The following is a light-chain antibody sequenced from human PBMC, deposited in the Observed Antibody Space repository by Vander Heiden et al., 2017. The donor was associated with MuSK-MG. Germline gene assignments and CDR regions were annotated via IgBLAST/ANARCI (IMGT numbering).Light chain of an antibody. CDR2: WAS. J-gene: IGKJ1*01. Sequence: DIVMTQSPDSLAVSLGEGATINCRSSQSLLYSSNYKNYLAWYQQKLGQPPKLLIYWASTRESGVPDRFSGSGSGTDFTLTISSLQAEDVAVYYCQQYHSTPQTFGQGTKVEIK. CDR1: QSLLYSSNYKNY. CDR3: QQYHSTPQT. V-gene: IGKV4-1*01.